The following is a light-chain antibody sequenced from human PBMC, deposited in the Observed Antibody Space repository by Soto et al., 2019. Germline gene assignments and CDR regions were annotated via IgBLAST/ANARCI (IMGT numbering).Light chain of an antibody. V-gene: IGKV3-15*01. Sequence: EVVMTLSPAALSGSPGEKAALACCASQSVSRNLAWYQQKPGQAPRLLIYDASTRATGIPARFSGSGSGIEFTLTISSLQSEDFAIYYCQQYHNWPYPFSQGTKLEIK. CDR2: DAS. J-gene: IGKJ2*01. CDR3: QQYHNWPYP. CDR1: QSVSRN.